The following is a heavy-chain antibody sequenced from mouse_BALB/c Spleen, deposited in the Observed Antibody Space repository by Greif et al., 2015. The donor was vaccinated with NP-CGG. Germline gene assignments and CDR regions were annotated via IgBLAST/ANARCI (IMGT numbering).Heavy chain of an antibody. CDR1: GFNIKDTY. Sequence: EVQVVESGAELVKPGASVKLSCTASGFNIKDTYMHWVKQRPEQGLEWIGRIEPANGNTKYDPKFQGKATITADTSSNTAYLQLSSLTSEDTAVYYCARWDWYFDVWGAGTTVTVSS. CDR3: ARWDWYFDV. J-gene: IGHJ1*01. V-gene: IGHV14-3*02. CDR2: IEPANGNT.